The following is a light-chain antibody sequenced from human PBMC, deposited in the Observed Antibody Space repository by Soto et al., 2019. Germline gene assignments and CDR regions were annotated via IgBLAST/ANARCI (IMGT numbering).Light chain of an antibody. CDR3: QQYNNWPLT. J-gene: IGKJ4*01. CDR2: GSS. V-gene: IGKV3-15*01. CDR1: QSVSSN. Sequence: EIVMTQSPSTLSGSPVERATLSCRASQSVSSNLAWYQQKPGQAPRLLIYGSSTRATGIPARFSGSGSGTDFTLTISSLQSEDFAVYYCQQYNNWPLTFGGGTKVDIK.